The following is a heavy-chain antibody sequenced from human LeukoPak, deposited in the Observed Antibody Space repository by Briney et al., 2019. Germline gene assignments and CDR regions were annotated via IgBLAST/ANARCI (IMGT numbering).Heavy chain of an antibody. CDR3: ARLPTVVTRAAFDI. CDR2: IYTSGNT. V-gene: IGHV4-4*07. D-gene: IGHD4-23*01. J-gene: IGHJ3*02. Sequence: SETLSLTCTVSNGSINTYYWSWIRQPAGKGLEWIGRIYTSGNTYYNPSLKSRVTMSIDTSKTQFSLKLSSVTAADTAVYYCARLPTVVTRAAFDIWGQGTMVTVSS. CDR1: NGSINTYY.